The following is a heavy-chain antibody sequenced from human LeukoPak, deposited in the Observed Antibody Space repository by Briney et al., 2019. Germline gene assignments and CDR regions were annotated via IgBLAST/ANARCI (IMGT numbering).Heavy chain of an antibody. CDR1: GFTVSSNY. J-gene: IGHJ3*02. CDR3: ARDRRNAFDI. CDR2: IYSGSST. V-gene: IGHV3-66*01. Sequence: PGGSLRLSCVVSGFTVSSNYMSWVRQAPGKGLVWVSVIYSGSSTYYADSVKGRFAISRDNSKNTLYLQMNSLRAEDTAVYYCARDRRNAFDIWGQGTMVTVSS.